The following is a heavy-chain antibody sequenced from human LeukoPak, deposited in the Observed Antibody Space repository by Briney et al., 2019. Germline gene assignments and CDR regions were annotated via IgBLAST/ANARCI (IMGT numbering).Heavy chain of an antibody. CDR2: ITSSSSKTI. CDR1: GFTFSSYS. V-gene: IGHV3-48*01. D-gene: IGHD6-19*01. J-gene: IGHJ6*03. CDR3: ARGQKSVGRVLAGTTTYNFYYYMDV. Sequence: GGSLRLSCAASGFTFSSYSMNWVRQAPGKGLEWVSYITSSSSKTIYYADSVKGRFTISRDNAKNSLSLQMNSLRAEDTAVYYCARGQKSVGRVLAGTTTYNFYYYMDVWGKGSTVTISS.